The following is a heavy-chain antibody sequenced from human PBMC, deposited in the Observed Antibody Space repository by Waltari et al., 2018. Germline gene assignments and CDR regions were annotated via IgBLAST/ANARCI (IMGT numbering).Heavy chain of an antibody. CDR2: IIPIFGTA. D-gene: IGHD3-9*01. V-gene: IGHV1-69*14. CDR3: ARKSGRYDILTGYYGLDY. J-gene: IGHJ4*02. CDR1: GGTFSSYA. Sequence: QVQLVQSGAEVKKPGSSVKVSCKASGGTFSSYAISWVRQAPGQGLEWMGGIIPIFGTANYAQKCQGRVTITADKSTSTAYMELSSLRSEDTAVYYCARKSGRYDILTGYYGLDYWGQGTLVTVSS.